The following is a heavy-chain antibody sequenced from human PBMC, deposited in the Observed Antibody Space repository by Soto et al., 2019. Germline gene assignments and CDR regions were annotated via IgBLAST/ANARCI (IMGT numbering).Heavy chain of an antibody. V-gene: IGHV1-69*01. CDR1: GGTFSSYA. D-gene: IGHD6-19*01. Sequence: QVQLVQSGAEVKKPGSSVKVSCKASGGTFSSYAISWVRQAPGQGLEWMGGIIPIFCTANYAQKFQGRVTITADESTGTDYMELSSLRSEDTAVYYCAREGWLAESTGYYYYYYGMDVWGQGTTVTVSS. J-gene: IGHJ6*02. CDR2: IIPIFCTA. CDR3: AREGWLAESTGYYYYYYGMDV.